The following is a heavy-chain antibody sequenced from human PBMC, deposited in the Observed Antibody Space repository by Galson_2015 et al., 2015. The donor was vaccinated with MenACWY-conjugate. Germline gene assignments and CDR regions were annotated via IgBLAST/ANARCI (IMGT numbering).Heavy chain of an antibody. J-gene: IGHJ6*04. Sequence: SLRLSCAASGFIFTNYAMHWVRQAPGKGLEYVAAVTSEHSTYHADPVRGRFTISRDNSKNTLSLQMSSLRHEDTALYYCVRGGDMYVSGTLEYWGKGTTVTVSS. CDR2: VTSEHST. D-gene: IGHD3-16*01. CDR1: GFIFTNYA. V-gene: IGHV3-64D*06. CDR3: VRGGDMYVSGTLEY.